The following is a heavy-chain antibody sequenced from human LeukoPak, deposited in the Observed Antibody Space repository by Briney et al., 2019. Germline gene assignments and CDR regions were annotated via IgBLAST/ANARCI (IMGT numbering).Heavy chain of an antibody. CDR2: INHSGST. V-gene: IGHV4-34*01. CDR1: GGSFSGYY. D-gene: IGHD2-2*01. CDR3: ARLGCSSTSCSATTSMGV. Sequence: SETLSLTCAVYGGSFSGYYWSWIRQPPGKGLEWIGEINHSGSTNYNPSLKSRVTISVDTSKNQFSLKLSSVTAADTAVYYCARLGCSSTSCSATTSMGVWGQGTTVTVSS. J-gene: IGHJ6*02.